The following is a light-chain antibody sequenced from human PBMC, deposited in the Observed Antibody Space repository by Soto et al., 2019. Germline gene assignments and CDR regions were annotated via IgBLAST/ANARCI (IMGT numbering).Light chain of an antibody. Sequence: DIQMTQSPSSLSAAVGDRVTITCRASQSISGYLNWYQQKPGKAPNLLIYAASSLQSGVPSRFSGSGSGTDFTLTIHSLHPEDFATYYCQQSYSTPITFGQGTRLEI. V-gene: IGKV1-39*01. J-gene: IGKJ5*01. CDR3: QQSYSTPIT. CDR1: QSISGY. CDR2: AAS.